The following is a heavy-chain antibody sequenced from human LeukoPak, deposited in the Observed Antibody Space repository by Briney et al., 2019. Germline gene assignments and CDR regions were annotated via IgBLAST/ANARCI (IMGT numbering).Heavy chain of an antibody. CDR3: ARDGYHYYGSGTYFGYYYMDV. J-gene: IGHJ6*03. V-gene: IGHV3-11*04. CDR2: ISGSGSAI. Sequence: GGSLRLSCAASGFTFNDAWMNWVRQAPGKGLEWVSYISGSGSAIYYADSVKGRFTISRDNAKNSLYLQMNSLRAEDTAVYYCARDGYHYYGSGTYFGYYYMDVWGKGTTVTISS. CDR1: GFTFNDAW. D-gene: IGHD3-10*01.